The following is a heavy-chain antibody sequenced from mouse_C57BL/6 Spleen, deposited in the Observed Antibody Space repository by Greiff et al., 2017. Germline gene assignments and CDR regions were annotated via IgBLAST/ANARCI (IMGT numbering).Heavy chain of an antibody. CDR2: IDPETGGT. CDR3: TRRGHYSTSYFDY. D-gene: IGHD2-5*01. J-gene: IGHJ2*01. Sequence: QVQLQQSGAELVRPGASVTLSCKASGYTFTDYEMHWVKQPPVHGLEWIGAIDPETGGTAYNQKFKGKAILTAATSSSTANMALRSLTSADSAAYYCTRRGHYSTSYFDYWGQGTTLTVSS. V-gene: IGHV1-15*01. CDR1: GYTFTDYE.